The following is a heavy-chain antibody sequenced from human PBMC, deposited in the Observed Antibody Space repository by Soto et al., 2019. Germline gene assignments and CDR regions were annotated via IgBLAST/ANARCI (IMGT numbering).Heavy chain of an antibody. CDR1: GYKFINHY. V-gene: IGHV1-46*01. J-gene: IGHJ4*02. CDR2: INPNGGGT. D-gene: IGHD3-10*01. Sequence: ASVKVSCKASGYKFINHYIHWVRQAPGVGLEWMGMINPNGGGTDYAQKFQGRVTMTTDTYASTVHMELSSLRSEDTAVYFCARDSSASATSYSFDFWGQGTLVTVSS. CDR3: ARDSSASATSYSFDF.